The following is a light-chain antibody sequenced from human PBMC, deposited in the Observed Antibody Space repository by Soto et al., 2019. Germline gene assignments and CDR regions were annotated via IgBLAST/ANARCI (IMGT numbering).Light chain of an antibody. J-gene: IGKJ3*01. CDR3: TQHYSHPTA. CDR2: AAS. Sequence: AIRMTQSPSSLSASTGDRVTITCRASQGISSYLAWYQQKPGKAPKLLIYAASTLQSGVPPRFSGSGSGTDFTLTFSSLKSQDFTTYYCTQHYSHPTASGPRTKVDIK. V-gene: IGKV1-8*01. CDR1: QGISSY.